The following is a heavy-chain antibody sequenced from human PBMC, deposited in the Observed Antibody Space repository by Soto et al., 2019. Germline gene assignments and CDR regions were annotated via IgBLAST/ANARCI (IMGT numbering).Heavy chain of an antibody. V-gene: IGHV4-30-2*01. D-gene: IGHD2-15*01. Sequence: SETLSLTCAVSGGSTSSGGYSWTWIRQPPAKGLEWIGYIYHSGNTYYNPSLKSRVTISGDRSKNQFTLNLSSVTAADTAVYYCASNVAADDALDVRGQGTMVTVSS. CDR3: ASNVAADDALDV. J-gene: IGHJ3*01. CDR1: GGSTSSGGYS. CDR2: IYHSGNT.